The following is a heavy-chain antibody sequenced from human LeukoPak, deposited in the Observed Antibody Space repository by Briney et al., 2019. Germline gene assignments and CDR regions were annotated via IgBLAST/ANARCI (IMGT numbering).Heavy chain of an antibody. V-gene: IGHV4-59*01. CDR1: GGSISSYY. D-gene: IGHD6-19*01. Sequence: SETPSLTCTVSGGSISSYYWSWIRQPPGKGLEWIGYIYYSGSTNYNPSLKSRVTISVDTSKNQFSLKLSSVTAADTAVYYCARELAVGGHFDYWGQGTLVTVSS. CDR2: IYYSGST. CDR3: ARELAVGGHFDY. J-gene: IGHJ4*02.